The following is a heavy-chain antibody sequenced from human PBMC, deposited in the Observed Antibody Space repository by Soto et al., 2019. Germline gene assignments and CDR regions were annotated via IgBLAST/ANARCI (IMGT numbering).Heavy chain of an antibody. CDR3: ARLYGLDAFDL. Sequence: QVQLQESGPGLVKPSETLSLTCTVSGGSINSYYWSWIRQPPGKGLEWIGYIYYSGSTNYNPSPRRRVTISVDTSKNQFSLKLSSVTAADRAVYYCARLYGLDAFDLWGQGTMVTVSS. J-gene: IGHJ3*01. CDR2: IYYSGST. V-gene: IGHV4-59*08. D-gene: IGHD3-16*02. CDR1: GGSINSYY.